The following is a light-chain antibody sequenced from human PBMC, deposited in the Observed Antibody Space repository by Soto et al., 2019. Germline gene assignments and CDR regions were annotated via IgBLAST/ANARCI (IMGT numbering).Light chain of an antibody. CDR2: AAS. V-gene: IGKV1-39*01. CDR1: QSISNF. Sequence: IEMTQSPSSLSASVGDSVTITCRASQSISNFLTWYRKSPGRAPELLIYAASTLQSGVPSRFSGSGSGKDFTLTIRSLQPEDFATYWCHQTFTPPLTFGGGTKVEI. J-gene: IGKJ4*01. CDR3: HQTFTPPLT.